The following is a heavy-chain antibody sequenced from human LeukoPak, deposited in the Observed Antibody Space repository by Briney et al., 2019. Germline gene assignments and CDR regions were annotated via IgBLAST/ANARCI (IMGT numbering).Heavy chain of an antibody. CDR2: ISSSSSYI. CDR3: AREGDIVVVPADLDY. Sequence: GGSLRLSCAASGFTFSSYSMNWVRQAPGKGLEWVSSISSSSSYIYYADSVKGRFTISRDNAKNSLYLQMNSLRAEDTAVCYCAREGDIVVVPADLDYWGQGTLVTVSS. D-gene: IGHD2-2*01. J-gene: IGHJ4*02. V-gene: IGHV3-21*01. CDR1: GFTFSSYS.